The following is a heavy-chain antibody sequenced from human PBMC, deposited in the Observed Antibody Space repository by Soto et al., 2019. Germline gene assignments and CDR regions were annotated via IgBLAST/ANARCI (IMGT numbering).Heavy chain of an antibody. CDR3: ARERSAAGTGWFDP. CDR1: GYRFSSYA. J-gene: IGHJ5*02. D-gene: IGHD6-13*01. V-gene: IGHV1-8*01. Sequence: ASVKVSCKASGYRFSSYAIQWVRQAPGQRLEWMGWMNPNSGNTGYAQKFQGRVTMTRNTSISTAYMELSSLRSEDTAVYYCARERSAAGTGWFDPWGQGTLVTVPQ. CDR2: MNPNSGNT.